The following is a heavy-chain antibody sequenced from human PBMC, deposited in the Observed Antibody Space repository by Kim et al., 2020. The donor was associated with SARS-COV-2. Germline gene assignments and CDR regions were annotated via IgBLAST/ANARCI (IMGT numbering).Heavy chain of an antibody. J-gene: IGHJ4*02. D-gene: IGHD3-16*02. V-gene: IGHV4-34*01. CDR3: ARRGIMITFGGVIVKAFDY. Sequence: KSRVTISVDTSKNQFSLKLGSVTAADPAVYYCARRGIMITFGGVIVKAFDYWGQGTLVTVSS.